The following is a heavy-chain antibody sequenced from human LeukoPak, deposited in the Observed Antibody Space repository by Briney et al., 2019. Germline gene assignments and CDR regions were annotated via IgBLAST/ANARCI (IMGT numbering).Heavy chain of an antibody. D-gene: IGHD3-3*01. V-gene: IGHV3-23*01. CDR2: ISGSGGST. CDR3: AKASSYYDFWSGYYRY. CDR1: GFTFSSYA. Sequence: GGSLRLSCAASGFTFSSYAMSWVRQAPGKGLEWVSAISGSGGSTYYADSVKGRFTISRDNSKNTLYLQMNSLRAEDTAVYYCAKASSYYDFWSGYYRYWGQGTLVTVSS. J-gene: IGHJ4*02.